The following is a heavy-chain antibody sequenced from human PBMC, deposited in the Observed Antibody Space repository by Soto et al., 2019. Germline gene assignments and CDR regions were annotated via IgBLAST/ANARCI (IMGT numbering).Heavy chain of an antibody. D-gene: IGHD3-10*01. V-gene: IGHV4-34*01. CDR1: GGSLSGYY. CDR3: ARESAGSHKNNWFDP. Sequence: SETLSLTCAVYGGSLSGYYWIWIRQPPGKGLEWIGQINHSGYTIYNPSLKSRVTMSLDMSSNQLSLHLKSVTAADTAVYYCARESAGSHKNNWFDPWGQGTLVTVSS. J-gene: IGHJ5*02. CDR2: INHSGYT.